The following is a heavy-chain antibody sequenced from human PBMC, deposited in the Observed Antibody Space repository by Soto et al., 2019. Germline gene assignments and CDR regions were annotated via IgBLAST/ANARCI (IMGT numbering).Heavy chain of an antibody. CDR1: GGSLSNYG. D-gene: IGHD3-22*01. CDR3: ARGDATKIVVTTYYAMDV. CDR2: IIPVFGTP. V-gene: IGHV1-69*12. J-gene: IGHJ6*02. Sequence: QVQLVQSGAEVKKPGSSVKVSCKASGGSLSNYGIIWVRQAPGHGLEWMGAIIPVFGTPNYAQKFQDRVTITADESTTTGYREVRSLTSEDTAVYYCARGDATKIVVTTYYAMDVWGQGTTVTVSS.